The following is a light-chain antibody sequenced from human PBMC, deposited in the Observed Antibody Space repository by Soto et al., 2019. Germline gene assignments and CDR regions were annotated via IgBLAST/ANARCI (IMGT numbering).Light chain of an antibody. CDR1: QSVGNY. V-gene: IGKV3-11*01. J-gene: IGKJ2*01. CDR3: QQRSNWPLLYT. CDR2: DAS. Sequence: EIVLTQSPATLSLSPGERATLSYRASQSVGNYLAWYQQKPGQAPRLLIYDASNRATGIPARFSGSGSGTDFTLTISSLEPEDFAVYYCQQRSNWPLLYTFGQGTKLDFK.